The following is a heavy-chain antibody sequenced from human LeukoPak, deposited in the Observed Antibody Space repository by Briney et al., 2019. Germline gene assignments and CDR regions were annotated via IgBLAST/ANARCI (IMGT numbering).Heavy chain of an antibody. CDR1: GGTFSSYT. Sequence: SVKVFCKASGGTFSSYTISWVPQAPGQGLEWMGRIIPILGIANYAQKFQRRVTITAHKTTSTAYMELSSLRSEDTAVYYCARIGKYSSSWYDPWGQGTLVTVSS. V-gene: IGHV1-69*02. CDR3: ARIGKYSSSWYDP. J-gene: IGHJ5*02. CDR2: IIPILGIA. D-gene: IGHD6-13*01.